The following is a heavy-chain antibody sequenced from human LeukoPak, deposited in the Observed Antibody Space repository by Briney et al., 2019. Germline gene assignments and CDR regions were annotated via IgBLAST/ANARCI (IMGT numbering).Heavy chain of an antibody. Sequence: GESLKISCKGSGYSFTSYWIGWVRQMPGKGLEWMGIIYPGDSDTRYSPSFQGQATISANKSVSTAYLQWSSLKASDTAMYYCARWGYSYGRRFDYWGQGTLVTVSS. CDR3: ARWGYSYGRRFDY. V-gene: IGHV5-51*01. CDR1: GYSFTSYW. D-gene: IGHD5-18*01. J-gene: IGHJ4*02. CDR2: IYPGDSDT.